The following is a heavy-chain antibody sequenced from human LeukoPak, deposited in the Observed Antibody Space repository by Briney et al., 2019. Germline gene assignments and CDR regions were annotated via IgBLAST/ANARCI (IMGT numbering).Heavy chain of an antibody. D-gene: IGHD3-9*01. CDR1: GFTVSYTY. CDR2: IYSGVST. J-gene: IGHJ4*02. CDR3: ASTPPRYLGYFDY. Sequence: GRSLRLSCAASGFTVSYTYMSWVRQAPGMGLEWVSVIYSGVSTYYTDSVKGRFTISRDNSKNTLYFQMNSLRAEDTAVYYCASTPPRYLGYFDYWGQGTLVTVSS. V-gene: IGHV3-53*01.